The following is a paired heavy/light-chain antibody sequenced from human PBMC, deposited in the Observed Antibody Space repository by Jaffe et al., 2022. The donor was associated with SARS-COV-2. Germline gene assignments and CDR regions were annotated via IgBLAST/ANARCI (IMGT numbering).Light chain of an antibody. Sequence: QAVVTQEPSLTVSPGGTVTLTCGSSTGAVTSGHYPYWFQQKPGQAPRTLIYDTSNKHSWTPARFSGSLLGGKAALTLSGAQPEDEAEYYCLLSYSGAFGGGTKLTVL. J-gene: IGLJ2*01. CDR2: DTS. V-gene: IGLV7-46*01. CDR1: TGAVTSGHY. CDR3: LLSYSGA.
Heavy chain of an antibody. D-gene: IGHD5-12*01. Sequence: QVQLVQSGAEVKKPGSSVKVSCKASGGTFSSYTISWVRQAPGQGLEWMGRIIPILGIANYAQKFQGRVTITADKSTSTAYMELSSLRSEDTAVYYCASRGGATIKDYYYGMDVWGQGTTVTVSS. CDR3: ASRGGATIKDYYYGMDV. CDR1: GGTFSSYT. V-gene: IGHV1-69*02. J-gene: IGHJ6*02. CDR2: IIPILGIA.